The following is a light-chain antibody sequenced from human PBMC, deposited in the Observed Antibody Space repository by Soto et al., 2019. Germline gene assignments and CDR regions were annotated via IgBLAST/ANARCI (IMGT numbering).Light chain of an antibody. J-gene: IGKJ5*01. CDR1: QSVSSSF. CDR3: QQYGRLPIT. CDR2: GAA. V-gene: IGKV3-20*01. Sequence: ENVLTQSPGTLSLSPGERATLSCRASQSVSSSFVAWYQQKPGQAPRLVIYGAASRATGIPDRFSGSGSGTDFTLTSSRLEPEDFAVYYCQQYGRLPITFGQGTRLEIK.